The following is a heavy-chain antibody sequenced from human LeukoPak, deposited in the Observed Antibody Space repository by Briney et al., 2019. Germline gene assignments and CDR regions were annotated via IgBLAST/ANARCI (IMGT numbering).Heavy chain of an antibody. J-gene: IGHJ4*02. CDR1: GCTFSSNA. CDR3: TTNPSFDY. Sequence: GGSLRLSCADPGCTFSSNAKSRVRQAPAKGLEWVSAISATKDGTYYADSVKGRFTISRDNSKNTLYLQMSNLRAEDTAVYYCTTNPSFDYWGQGALVTVSS. CDR2: ISATKDGT. V-gene: IGHV3-23*01. D-gene: IGHD2-8*01.